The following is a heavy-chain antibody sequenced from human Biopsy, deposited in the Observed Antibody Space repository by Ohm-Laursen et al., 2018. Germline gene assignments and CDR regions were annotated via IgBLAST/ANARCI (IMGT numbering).Heavy chain of an antibody. D-gene: IGHD3-9*01. CDR3: ATKLTGYFHH. CDR2: NIPILGTG. CDR1: GGTFSNYG. Sequence: SSVKVSCKVPGGTFSNYGVNWVRQAPGQGLEWLGGNIPILGTGNYAQKFRDRATVAADTSTSTATMELRSLRSDDTAVYYCATKLTGYFHHWGQGTLVIVSS. V-gene: IGHV1-69*06. J-gene: IGHJ1*01.